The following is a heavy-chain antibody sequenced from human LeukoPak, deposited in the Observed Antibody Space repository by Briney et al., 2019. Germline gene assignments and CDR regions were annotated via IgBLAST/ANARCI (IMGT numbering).Heavy chain of an antibody. D-gene: IGHD3-10*02. CDR3: AKLVRGVIRGFDH. V-gene: IGHV3-23*01. CDR1: GFTCSSDA. J-gene: IGHJ4*02. CDR2: ISGSGGST. Sequence: PGGDLRRSRAASGFTCSSDAMSWVRQATGKGLEWVSAISGSGGSTYYADSVKGRFTIARDNSKNTLYLQMNSLRAEDTAVSPCAKLVRGVIRGFDHWGQGTLVTVSS.